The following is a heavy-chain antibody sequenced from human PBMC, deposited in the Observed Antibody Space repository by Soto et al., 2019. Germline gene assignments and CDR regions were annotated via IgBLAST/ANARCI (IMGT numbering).Heavy chain of an antibody. Sequence: SETLSLTCTVSGGSISSSSYYWGWIRQPPGKGLEWIGSIYYSGSTYYNPPLKSRVTISVDTSKNQFSLKLSSVTAADTAVYYCARERGYCSGGSCPVDYWGQGTLVTVSS. CDR3: ARERGYCSGGSCPVDY. D-gene: IGHD2-15*01. V-gene: IGHV4-39*02. J-gene: IGHJ4*02. CDR2: IYYSGST. CDR1: GGSISSSSYY.